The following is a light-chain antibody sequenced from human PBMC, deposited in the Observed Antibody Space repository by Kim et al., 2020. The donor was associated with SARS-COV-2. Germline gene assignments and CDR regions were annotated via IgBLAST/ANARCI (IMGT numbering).Light chain of an antibody. CDR2: DVS. CDR1: SSDVGVYNY. J-gene: IGLJ3*02. CDR3: SSYTSSRTRV. V-gene: IGLV2-14*03. Sequence: QSALSQPASVSGSPGQSITISCTGTSSDVGVYNYVSWYQQHPGKAPKLMIYDVSNRPSGVSNRFSGSKSGNTASLTISGLQAEDDADYYCSSYTSSRTRVFGGGTQLTVL.